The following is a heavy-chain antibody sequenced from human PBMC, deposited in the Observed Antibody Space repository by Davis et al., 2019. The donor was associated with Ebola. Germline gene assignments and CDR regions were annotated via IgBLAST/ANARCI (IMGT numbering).Heavy chain of an antibody. CDR3: ARGDYVWGSHLPYYFDY. CDR1: GFTFSSYS. Sequence: GGSLRLSCAASGFTFSSYSMNWVRQAPGKGLEWVSSISSSSSYIYYADSVTVRFTISRDNAKNSLYLQMNSLRAEDTAVYYCARGDYVWGSHLPYYFDYWGQGTLVTVSS. J-gene: IGHJ4*02. D-gene: IGHD3-16*01. V-gene: IGHV3-21*01. CDR2: ISSSSSYI.